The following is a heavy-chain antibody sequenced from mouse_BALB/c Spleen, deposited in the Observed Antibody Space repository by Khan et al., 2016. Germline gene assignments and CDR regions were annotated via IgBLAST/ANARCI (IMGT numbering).Heavy chain of an antibody. V-gene: IGHV9-2-1*01. CDR3: ARSTVVARNYYAMDY. Sequence: QIQLVQSGPELKKPGETVKISCKASGYTFTDYSMHWVKQAPGKGLKWMGWINTKTGEPTYAYDFKGRCAFSMEASASTAYLEINNLKNEDTATYFWARSTVVARNYYAMDYWGQGTSVTVSS. CDR2: INTKTGEP. J-gene: IGHJ4*01. CDR1: GYTFTDYS. D-gene: IGHD1-1*01.